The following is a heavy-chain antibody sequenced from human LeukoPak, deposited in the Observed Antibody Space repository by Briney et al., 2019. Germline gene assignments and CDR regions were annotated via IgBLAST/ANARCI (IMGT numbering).Heavy chain of an antibody. CDR2: IYPSGSA. J-gene: IGHJ4*02. CDR3: ARLSAPYDSSGYRHYFDY. D-gene: IGHD3-22*01. Sequence: SQTLSLTCAVSGGSISSGGYSWSWIRQPPGKGLEWIGYIYPSGSAYYNPSLKSRVTISVDRSRNQFSLKLNSVTAADTAVYYCARLSAPYDSSGYRHYFDYWGQGTLVTVSS. V-gene: IGHV4-30-2*01. CDR1: GGSISSGGYS.